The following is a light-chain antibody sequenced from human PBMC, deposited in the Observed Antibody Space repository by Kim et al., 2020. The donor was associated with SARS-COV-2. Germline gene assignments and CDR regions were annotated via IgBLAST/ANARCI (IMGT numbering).Light chain of an antibody. Sequence: DIQMTQSPSSLSASVGDKVTITCQASHDSGNLLSWYQQKPGKAPKLLIYDASNLQAGVPSRFSGGGSGRDFTLTISSLHPEDIGTYYCQQCYSLPLTFGGGTKVDIK. V-gene: IGKV1-33*01. CDR1: HDSGNL. CDR2: DAS. J-gene: IGKJ4*01. CDR3: QQCYSLPLT.